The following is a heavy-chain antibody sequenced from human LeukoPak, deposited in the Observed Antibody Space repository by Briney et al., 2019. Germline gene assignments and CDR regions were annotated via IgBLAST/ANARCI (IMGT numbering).Heavy chain of an antibody. CDR1: GFAFSSYA. D-gene: IGHD7-27*01. CDR2: ISGGAGST. J-gene: IGHJ4*02. Sequence: PGGSLRLSCAASGFAFSSYAMSWVRQAPGKGLEWFSAISGGAGSTFYSDSVKGRFTISRDNSKNTLYLQMHSLRAEDTAIYYCAKVHNWGSEYYFDFWGQGTLVTVSS. CDR3: AKVHNWGSEYYFDF. V-gene: IGHV3-23*01.